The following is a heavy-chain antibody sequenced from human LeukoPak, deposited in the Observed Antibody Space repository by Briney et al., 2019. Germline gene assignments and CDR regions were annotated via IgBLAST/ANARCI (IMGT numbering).Heavy chain of an antibody. CDR3: AREDDWNYEDY. CDR2: IKQDGSEK. CDR1: GFTFSNYW. V-gene: IGHV3-7*01. Sequence: GGSLRLSCAASGFTFSNYWMSWVRQAPGKGLEWVANIKQDGSEKYYVNSVKGRFTISRDNAKNSLYLQMNSLRAEDTAIYYCAREDDWNYEDYWGQGTLVTVSS. D-gene: IGHD1-7*01. J-gene: IGHJ4*02.